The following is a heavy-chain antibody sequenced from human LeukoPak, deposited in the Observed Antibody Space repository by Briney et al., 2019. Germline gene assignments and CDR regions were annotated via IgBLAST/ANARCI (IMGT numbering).Heavy chain of an antibody. Sequence: GASVKVSCKASGYTFTSYDINWVRQATGQGLEWMGWMNPNSGNTGYAQKFQGRVTMTRNTSISTAYMELSSLRSEDTAVYYCARVRIVGATHDYYYGMDVWGQGTTVTVSS. J-gene: IGHJ6*02. CDR3: ARVRIVGATHDYYYGMDV. CDR1: GYTFTSYD. CDR2: MNPNSGNT. V-gene: IGHV1-8*01. D-gene: IGHD1-26*01.